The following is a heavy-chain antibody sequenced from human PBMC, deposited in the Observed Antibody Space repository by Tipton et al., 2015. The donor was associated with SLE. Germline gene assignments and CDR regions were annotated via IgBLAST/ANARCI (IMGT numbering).Heavy chain of an antibody. CDR1: GFTVSSNY. CDR2: ISHSSSAM. CDR3: ARGNFQHQGY. J-gene: IGHJ4*02. Sequence: SGFTVSSNYMSWVRQAPGKGLEWVAYISHSSSAMFYADSLKGRFTISRDNAKNSLYLQMNSLRAEDTAVYDCARGNFQHQGYWGQGTLVTVSS. D-gene: IGHD2/OR15-2a*01. V-gene: IGHV3-48*01.